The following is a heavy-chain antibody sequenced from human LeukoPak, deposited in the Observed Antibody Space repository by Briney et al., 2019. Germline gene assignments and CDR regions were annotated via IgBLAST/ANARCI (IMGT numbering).Heavy chain of an antibody. CDR3: ARSTVQWLVDGGYYFDY. CDR2: INAGNGNT. D-gene: IGHD6-19*01. V-gene: IGHV1-3*01. J-gene: IGHJ4*02. CDR1: GYTFTSYA. Sequence: ASVKVSCKASGYTFTSYAMHWVRQAPGQRLEWMGWINAGNGNTKYSQKFQGRVTITRDTSASTAYMELSSLRSEDTAVYYCARSTVQWLVDGGYYFDYWGQGTLVTVFS.